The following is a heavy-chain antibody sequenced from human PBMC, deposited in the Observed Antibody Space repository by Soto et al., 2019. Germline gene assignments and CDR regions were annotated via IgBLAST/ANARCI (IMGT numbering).Heavy chain of an antibody. Sequence: QVQLVESGGGVVQPGRSLRLSCAASGFTFSSYAMHWVRQAPGKGLEWVAVISYDGSNKYYADSVKGRFTISRDNSKSTLYLQMNSLRAEDTAVYYCASRARYCGGDCSIPNWGQGTLVTVSS. V-gene: IGHV3-30-3*01. D-gene: IGHD2-21*02. CDR2: ISYDGSNK. CDR3: ASRARYCGGDCSIPN. J-gene: IGHJ4*02. CDR1: GFTFSSYA.